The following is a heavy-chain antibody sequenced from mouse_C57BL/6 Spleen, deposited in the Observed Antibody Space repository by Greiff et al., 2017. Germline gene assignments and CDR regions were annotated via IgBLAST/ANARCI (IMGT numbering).Heavy chain of an antibody. D-gene: IGHD2-1*01. CDR3: ARPVYYGNPYAMDY. Sequence: EVKVEESGGGLVKPGGSLKLSCAASGFTFSDYGMHWVRQAPEKGLEWVAYISSGSSTIYYADTVKGRFTISRDNAKNTLFLQMTSLRSEDTAMYYCARPVYYGNPYAMDYWGQGTSVTVSS. CDR1: GFTFSDYG. J-gene: IGHJ4*01. CDR2: ISSGSSTI. V-gene: IGHV5-17*01.